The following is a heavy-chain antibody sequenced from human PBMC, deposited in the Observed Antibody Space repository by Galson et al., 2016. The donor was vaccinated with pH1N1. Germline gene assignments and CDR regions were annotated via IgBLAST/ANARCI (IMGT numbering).Heavy chain of an antibody. D-gene: IGHD7-27*01. Sequence: SLRLSCAASGFTFSSFWMHWVRQVPGKGLVWVSRISTEGSSVSYADSVKGRFTISRDNARSTLYLEMNSLTAEDTERYYCARVRLILPGDPTGYFDLWGQGALVTVSS. J-gene: IGHJ4*02. V-gene: IGHV3-74*01. CDR3: ARVRLILPGDPTGYFDL. CDR1: GFTFSSFW. CDR2: ISTEGSSV.